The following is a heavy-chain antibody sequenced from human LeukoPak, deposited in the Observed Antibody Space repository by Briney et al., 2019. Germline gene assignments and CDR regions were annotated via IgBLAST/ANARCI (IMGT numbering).Heavy chain of an antibody. V-gene: IGHV4-34*01. CDR2: INHSGST. CDR3: ARGRGSYYDILTGYYKRALYFDY. CDR1: GGSFSGYY. J-gene: IGHJ4*02. D-gene: IGHD3-9*01. Sequence: SETLSLTCAVYGGSFSGYYWSWIRQPPGKGLEWIGEINHSGSTNYNLSLKSRVTISVDTSKNQFSLKQSSVTAADTAVYYCARGRGSYYDILTGYYKRALYFDYWGQGTLVTVSS.